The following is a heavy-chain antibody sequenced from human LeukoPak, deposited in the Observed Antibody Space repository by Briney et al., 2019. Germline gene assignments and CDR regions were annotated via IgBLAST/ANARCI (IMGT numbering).Heavy chain of an antibody. V-gene: IGHV6-1*01. Sequence: SQTLSLTCAISGESVSINSAAWNWIRQSPSRGLEWLGRTYYRSKWYNDYAVSVKSRITINPDTSKNQFSLQLNSVTPEDTAVYYCARSRVRGVIIPNWFDPWGQGTLVTVSS. CDR2: TYYRSKWYN. CDR3: ARSRVRGVIIPNWFDP. D-gene: IGHD3-10*01. CDR1: GESVSINSAA. J-gene: IGHJ5*02.